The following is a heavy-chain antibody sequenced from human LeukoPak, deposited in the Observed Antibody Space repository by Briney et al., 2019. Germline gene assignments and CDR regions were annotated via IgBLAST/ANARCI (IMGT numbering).Heavy chain of an antibody. D-gene: IGHD5-18*01. J-gene: IGHJ4*02. V-gene: IGHV3-23*01. CDR3: ARDKTRGLGYSYSKSGNYFDY. CDR2: ISGSGGRT. Sequence: GGTLRLSCAATGLTFSSYGMSWVRQAPGKGLEWVSAISGSGGRTYHPDSVKGRFPVSRDNSRNTLYMKMNRLTAEDTAVYACARDKTRGLGYSYSKSGNYFDYWGQGTLVTVSS. CDR1: GLTFSSYG.